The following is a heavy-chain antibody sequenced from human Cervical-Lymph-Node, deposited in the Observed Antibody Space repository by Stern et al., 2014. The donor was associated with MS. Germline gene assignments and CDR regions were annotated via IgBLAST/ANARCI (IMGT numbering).Heavy chain of an antibody. CDR2: IGPVFGTT. V-gene: IGHV1-69*06. CDR1: GVTFSSYA. CDR3: ARGGGLVGYFDY. D-gene: IGHD1-26*01. J-gene: IGHJ4*02. Sequence: VQLVQSGAEVKKPGSSLKLSCTASGVTFSSYAIHWVRQVPGQGLEWMGGIGPVFGTTNYAQECQGRVTITADKSANTACMELMTLGSEDTAVYCCARGGGLVGYFDYWGQGTLVSVSS.